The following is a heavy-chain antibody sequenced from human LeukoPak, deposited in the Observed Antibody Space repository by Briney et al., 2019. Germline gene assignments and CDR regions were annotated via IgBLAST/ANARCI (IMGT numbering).Heavy chain of an antibody. J-gene: IGHJ4*02. D-gene: IGHD3-10*01. CDR1: GYTFTGYY. CDR2: INPNSGGT. Sequence: ASVKVSCKACGYTFTGYYMHLVRQAPGQGLEWMGWINPNSGGTNYAQKFQGRVTMTRDTSISTAYMELSRLRSDDTAVYYCARDGSYDLRRDYWGQGTLVTVSS. CDR3: ARDGSYDLRRDY. V-gene: IGHV1-2*02.